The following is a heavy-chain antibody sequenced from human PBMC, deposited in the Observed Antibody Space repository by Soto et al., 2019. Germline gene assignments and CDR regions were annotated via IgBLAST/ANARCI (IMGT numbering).Heavy chain of an antibody. Sequence: ASVKVSCKASGYTFSNYDINWVRQATGQGLEWMGWLNPNTDKTCSAQKFQGRVTMTRNTSISTVYLELSGLRSDDTAVYYCARGIKGLPPSAFDIWGQGTRVTVS. J-gene: IGHJ3*02. V-gene: IGHV1-8*01. CDR3: ARGIKGLPPSAFDI. CDR2: LNPNTDKT. D-gene: IGHD5-12*01. CDR1: GYTFSNYD.